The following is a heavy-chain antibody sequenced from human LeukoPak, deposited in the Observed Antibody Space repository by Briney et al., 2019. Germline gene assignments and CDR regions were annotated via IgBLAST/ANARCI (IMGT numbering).Heavy chain of an antibody. J-gene: IGHJ4*02. V-gene: IGHV3-21*01. CDR2: ISSSSSYI. CDR1: GFTFSSYS. Sequence: GGSLRLSCAASGFTFSSYSMNWVRQAPGKGLEWASSISSSSSYIYYADSVKGRFTISRDNAKNSLYLQMNSLRAEDTAVYYCARDDPYYDILTGYVYWGQGTLVTVSS. D-gene: IGHD3-9*01. CDR3: ARDDPYYDILTGYVY.